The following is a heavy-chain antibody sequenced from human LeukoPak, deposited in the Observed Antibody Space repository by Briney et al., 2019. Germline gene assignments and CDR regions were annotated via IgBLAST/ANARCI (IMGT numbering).Heavy chain of an antibody. J-gene: IGHJ4*02. CDR1: GFTFSTYS. D-gene: IGHD6-19*01. V-gene: IGHV3-48*01. Sequence: GGSLRLSCVASGFTFSTYSMNWARQAPGKGLEWISYISSGGGTTHYADSVKGRFTISRDNAQNSLYLQMNSLRAEDTAMYYCARDPAGAGIYYDYWGQGTLVTVSS. CDR2: ISSGGGTT. CDR3: ARDPAGAGIYYDY.